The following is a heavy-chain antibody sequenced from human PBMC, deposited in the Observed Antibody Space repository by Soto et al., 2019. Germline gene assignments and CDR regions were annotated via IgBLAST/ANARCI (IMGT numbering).Heavy chain of an antibody. J-gene: IGHJ3*02. Sequence: ASVKVSCKASGYTFTGYYMHWVRQAPGQGLEWMGWINPNSGGTNYAQKFQGWVTMTRDTSISTAYMELSRLRSDDTAVYYCARDSHSAGIAVAGTDDAFDIWGQGTMVTVSS. CDR3: ARDSHSAGIAVAGTDDAFDI. CDR1: GYTFTGYY. CDR2: INPNSGGT. V-gene: IGHV1-2*04. D-gene: IGHD6-19*01.